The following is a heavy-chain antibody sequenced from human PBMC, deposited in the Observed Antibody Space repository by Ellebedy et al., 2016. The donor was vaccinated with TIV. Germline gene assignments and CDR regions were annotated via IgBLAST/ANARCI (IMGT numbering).Heavy chain of an antibody. D-gene: IGHD3-10*01. J-gene: IGHJ4*02. CDR2: IIPIFGTA. CDR3: AREPVDGSGSLLTYYFDY. V-gene: IGHV1-69*06. Sequence: SVKVSCXASGGTFSSYAISWVRQAPGQGLEWMGGIIPIFGTANYAQKFQGRVTITADKSTSTAYMELSSLRSEDTAVYYCAREPVDGSGSLLTYYFDYWGQGTLVTVSS. CDR1: GGTFSSYA.